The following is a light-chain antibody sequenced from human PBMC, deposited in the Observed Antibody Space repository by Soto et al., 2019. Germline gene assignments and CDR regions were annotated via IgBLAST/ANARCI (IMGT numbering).Light chain of an antibody. CDR2: NVS. Sequence: QSALPQPASGSGSPGQSITISCTGTSSDIGAHTYVSWFQQHPGKVPKVIIYNVSTRPSGISDRFSGSKSGNTASLTISGLQAEDEADYYCSSYAGGFVVFGGGTKLTVL. V-gene: IGLV2-14*01. CDR3: SSYAGGFVV. CDR1: SSDIGAHTY. J-gene: IGLJ2*01.